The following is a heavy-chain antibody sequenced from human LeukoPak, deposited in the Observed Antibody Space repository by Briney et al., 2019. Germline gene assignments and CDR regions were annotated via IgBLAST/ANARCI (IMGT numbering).Heavy chain of an antibody. V-gene: IGHV3-23*01. J-gene: IGHJ4*02. Sequence: GGSLRLSCAASGFTFSSCAMTWVRQAPGKGLEWVSSISGSGGSTIYADSVKGRFTISRDNSKNTLPLQMNSLRVEDTAVYYCAKDKYGEYFLDYWGQGDLVTVSS. CDR1: GFTFSSCA. CDR2: ISGSGGST. D-gene: IGHD3-10*01. CDR3: AKDKYGEYFLDY.